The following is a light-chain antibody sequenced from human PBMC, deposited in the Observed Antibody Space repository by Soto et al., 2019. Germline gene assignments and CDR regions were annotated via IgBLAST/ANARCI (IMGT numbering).Light chain of an antibody. J-gene: IGKJ5*01. V-gene: IGKV1-9*01. CDR1: QGLSSD. CDR3: QQLNSYPIT. Sequence: DIQLTQSPSFLSASVGDRVTITCRASQGLSSDLARYQQKPGKAPKLLIYAASTLQSGVPSRFSGSGSGTEFTLTISSLQPEDFATYYCQQLNSYPITFGQGTRLEIK. CDR2: AAS.